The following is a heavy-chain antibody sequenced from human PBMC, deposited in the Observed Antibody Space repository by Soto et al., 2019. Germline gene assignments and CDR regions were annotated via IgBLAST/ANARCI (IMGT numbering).Heavy chain of an antibody. CDR3: ARGMGNNHYYHRILNSGSDY. CDR2: ISYDGSNK. D-gene: IGHD3-22*01. V-gene: IGHV3-30-3*01. Sequence: GGSLRLSCAASGFTFSSYAMHWVRQAPGKGLEWVAVISYDGSNKYYADSVKGRFTISRDNSKNTLYLQMNSLRAEDTAVYYCARGMGNNHYYHRILNSGSDYRGQGTRRTASS. J-gene: IGHJ4*02. CDR1: GFTFSSYA.